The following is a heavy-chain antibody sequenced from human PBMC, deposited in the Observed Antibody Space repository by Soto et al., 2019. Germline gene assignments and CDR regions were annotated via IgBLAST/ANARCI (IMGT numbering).Heavy chain of an antibody. CDR3: VRDGSKTLRDCFDP. CDR2: VYATGTS. D-gene: IGHD4-17*01. Sequence: PSETLSLTCSFSGGSMSKFYWSWIRKTAGKGLEWMGRVYATGTSDYNPSLRSRIAMSVDISKKTFSLRLRSVTAADTGVYYCVRDGSKTLRDCFDPWGQGILVTV. J-gene: IGHJ5*02. V-gene: IGHV4-4*07. CDR1: GGSMSKFY.